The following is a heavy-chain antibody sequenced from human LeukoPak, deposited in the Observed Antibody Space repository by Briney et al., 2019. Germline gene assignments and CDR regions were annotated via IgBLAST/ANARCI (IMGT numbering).Heavy chain of an antibody. CDR3: ARETTGLRFLEWSFDY. J-gene: IGHJ4*02. CDR2: IKQDGSEK. CDR1: GFTFSSYW. Sequence: GGSLRLSCAASGFTFSSYWMSWVRQAPGKGLEGVANIKQDGSEKYYVDSVKGGFTISRENDKKSLYMQMNSLRAEDTAVYYCARETTGLRFLEWSFDYWGQGTLVTVSS. V-gene: IGHV3-7*01. D-gene: IGHD3-3*01.